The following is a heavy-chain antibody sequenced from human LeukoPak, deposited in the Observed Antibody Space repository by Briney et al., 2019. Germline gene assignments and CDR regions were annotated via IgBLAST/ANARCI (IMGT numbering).Heavy chain of an antibody. Sequence: PGGSLRLSCAASGFTFSSYAMSWVRQAPGKGLEWVSAISGSGGSTYYADSVKGRFTISRDSSKNTLYLQMNSLRAEDTAVYYCAKDEGATGWFGSPGNWFDPWGQGTLVTVSS. D-gene: IGHD3-10*01. V-gene: IGHV3-23*01. CDR2: ISGSGGST. J-gene: IGHJ5*02. CDR1: GFTFSSYA. CDR3: AKDEGATGWFGSPGNWFDP.